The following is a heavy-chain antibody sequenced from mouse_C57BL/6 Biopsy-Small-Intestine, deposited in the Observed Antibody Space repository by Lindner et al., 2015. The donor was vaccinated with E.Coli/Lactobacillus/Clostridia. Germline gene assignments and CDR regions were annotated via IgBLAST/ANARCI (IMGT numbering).Heavy chain of an antibody. V-gene: IGHV1-80*01. D-gene: IGHD2-5*01. CDR3: ARSGYSNSFAY. CDR2: IYPGDGDT. CDR1: GYAFSSYW. Sequence: VQLQESGAELVKPGASVKISCKASGYAFSSYWMNWVKQRPGKGLEWIGQIYPGDGDTNYNGKFKGKATLTADKSSSTAYMQLSSLTSEDSAVYFCARSGYSNSFAYWGQGTLVTVSA. J-gene: IGHJ3*01.